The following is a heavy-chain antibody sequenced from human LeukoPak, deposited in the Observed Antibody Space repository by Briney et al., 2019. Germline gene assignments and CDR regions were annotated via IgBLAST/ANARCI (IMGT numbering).Heavy chain of an antibody. D-gene: IGHD6-19*01. CDR1: GYTFTTYG. CDR3: AGTRYSSASGAGY. Sequence: ASVKVSCKASGYTFTTYGISWVRQAPGQGLEWMGWIGAYNGNTKYAPKLQGRVTMTTDTSTSTAYMELRSLRSDDTAVYYCAGTRYSSASGAGYWGQGTLVTVSS. CDR2: IGAYNGNT. J-gene: IGHJ4*02. V-gene: IGHV1-18*01.